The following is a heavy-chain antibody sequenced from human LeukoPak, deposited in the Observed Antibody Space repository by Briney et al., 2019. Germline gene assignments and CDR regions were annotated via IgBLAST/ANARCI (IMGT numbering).Heavy chain of an antibody. Sequence: PSETLSLTCTVSGYSISSGYYWGWIRQPPGKGLEWIGSIYYSGSTYYNPSLKSRVTISVDTSKNQFSLKLSSVTAADTAVYYCARGPNGSGPDYWGQGTLVTVSS. CDR2: IYYSGST. CDR3: ARGPNGSGPDY. CDR1: GYSISSGYY. V-gene: IGHV4-38-2*02. J-gene: IGHJ4*02. D-gene: IGHD3-10*01.